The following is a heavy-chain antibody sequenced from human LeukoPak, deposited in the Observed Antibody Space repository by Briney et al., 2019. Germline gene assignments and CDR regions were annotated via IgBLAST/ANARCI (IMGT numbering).Heavy chain of an antibody. V-gene: IGHV4-30-2*01. CDR1: GGSISSGGYY. D-gene: IGHD4-17*01. CDR2: IYHSGST. CDR3: ARVGGPGWETHTVTTRGDYYGMDV. Sequence: PSETLSLTCTVSGGSISSGGYYWSWIRQPPGKGLEWIGYIYHSGSTYYNPSLKSRVTISVDRSKNQYSLKLSSVTAADTAVYYCARVGGPGWETHTVTTRGDYYGMDVWGQGTTVTVSS. J-gene: IGHJ6*02.